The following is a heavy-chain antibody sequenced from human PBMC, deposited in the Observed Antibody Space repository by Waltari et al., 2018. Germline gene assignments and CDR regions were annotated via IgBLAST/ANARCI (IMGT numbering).Heavy chain of an antibody. CDR2: INHSGST. V-gene: IGHV4-34*01. J-gene: IGHJ4*02. D-gene: IGHD3-3*01. CDR3: AVNYDFWSGYWTSLDY. CDR1: GGSSSGYY. Sequence: QVQLQQWGAGLLKPSETLSLTCAVYGGSSSGYYCSWIRQPPGKGLEWIGEINHSGSTNYNPSLKSRVTISVDTSKNQFSLKLSSVTAADTAVYYCAVNYDFWSGYWTSLDYWGQGTLVTVSS.